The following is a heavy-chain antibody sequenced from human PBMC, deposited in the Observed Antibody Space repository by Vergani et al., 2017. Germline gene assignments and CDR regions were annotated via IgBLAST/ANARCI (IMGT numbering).Heavy chain of an antibody. V-gene: IGHV4-31*03. Sequence: QVQLQESGPGLVKPSETLSLTCTVSGGSISSGGYYWSWIRQHPGKGLEWIGYIYYSGSTYYNPSLKSRVTISVETSKNQFSLKLSSVTAADTAVYYCARGPLVGAIYFDYWGQGTLVTVSS. CDR1: GGSISSGGYY. D-gene: IGHD1-26*01. J-gene: IGHJ4*02. CDR2: IYYSGST. CDR3: ARGPLVGAIYFDY.